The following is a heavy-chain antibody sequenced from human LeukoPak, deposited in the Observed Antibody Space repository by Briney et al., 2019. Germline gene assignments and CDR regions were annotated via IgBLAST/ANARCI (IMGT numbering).Heavy chain of an antibody. D-gene: IGHD4-17*01. Sequence: PSETLSLTCSVSGGSVSSRSCHWGWIRQPPGKGLEWIGSIYYSGNTYYNPSLKSRVIISVDTSKDQFSLKLTSVTAADTAVYYCARSNGDYFAYIDYWGQGTLVTVSS. CDR2: IYYSGNT. V-gene: IGHV4-39*01. J-gene: IGHJ4*02. CDR3: ARSNGDYFAYIDY. CDR1: GGSVSSRSCH.